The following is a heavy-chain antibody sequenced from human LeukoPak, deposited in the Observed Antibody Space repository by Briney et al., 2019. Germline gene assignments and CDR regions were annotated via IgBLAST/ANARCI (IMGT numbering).Heavy chain of an antibody. CDR3: ARDSRYSDYLIGGVFNI. V-gene: IGHV3-30*02. CDR2: IRADGRNK. Sequence: GGSLTLSCAASGFIFRSYGMHWVRQAPGKGLEWVAFIRADGRNKDYADSLRGRFSISRDNSMNTLYLQMNSLGAEDTAVYYCARDSRYSDYLIGGVFNIWGQGTMVTVSS. D-gene: IGHD4-11*01. CDR1: GFIFRSYG. J-gene: IGHJ3*02.